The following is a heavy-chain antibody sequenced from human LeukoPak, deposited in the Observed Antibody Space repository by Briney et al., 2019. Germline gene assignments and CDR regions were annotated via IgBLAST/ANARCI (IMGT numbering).Heavy chain of an antibody. CDR3: ATLGIFPGYPKIYFDY. Sequence: GESLKISCKGSGYNFTSYWIGWVRPIPGKGLELMWIIHPGDYDNSYSQSFHGQITISAAKSISTAYLQWSRLYASAAALYYAATLGIFPGYPKIYFDYWGQGTLVNVS. CDR1: GYNFTSYW. D-gene: IGHD3-3*01. CDR2: IHPGDYDN. V-gene: IGHV5-51*01. J-gene: IGHJ4*02.